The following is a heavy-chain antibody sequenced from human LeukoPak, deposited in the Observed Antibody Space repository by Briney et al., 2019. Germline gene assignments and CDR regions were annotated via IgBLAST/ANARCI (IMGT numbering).Heavy chain of an antibody. CDR2: INPNSGGT. V-gene: IGHV1-2*02. D-gene: IGHD1-7*01. CDR1: GYTFTGYY. CDR3: ARDFADWNYIFDY. Sequence: GASVKVSCKASGYTFTGYYMHWVRKAPGQGLEWMGWINPNSGGTNYAQKFQGRVTMTRDTSISTAYMELSRLRSDDTAVYYCARDFADWNYIFDYWGQGTLVTVSS. J-gene: IGHJ4*02.